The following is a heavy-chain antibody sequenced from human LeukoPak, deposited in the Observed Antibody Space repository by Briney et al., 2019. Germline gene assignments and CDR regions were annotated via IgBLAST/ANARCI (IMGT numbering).Heavy chain of an antibody. CDR2: ISPYNGNT. CDR3: ARDKGRAYSYGYVDY. Sequence: ASVKLSCKTSGYTFTTFGINWVRHAHGQGLEWMGWISPYNGNTNYAQKLQGRVTMTTDTSTNTAYMELRSLRSDDTAVYYCARDKGRAYSYGYVDYWGQRTLVTVS. V-gene: IGHV1-18*01. CDR1: GYTFTTFG. J-gene: IGHJ4*02. D-gene: IGHD5-18*01.